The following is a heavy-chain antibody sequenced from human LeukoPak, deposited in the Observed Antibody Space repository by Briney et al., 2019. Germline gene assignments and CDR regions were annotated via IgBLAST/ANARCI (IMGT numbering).Heavy chain of an antibody. CDR3: VRGDYGDYTLFDY. CDR1: GFIFSDSA. D-gene: IGHD4-17*01. Sequence: QPGGSLKLSCAASGFIFSDSAMHWVRQASGKGLEWVSVIYSGGSTYYADSVKGRFTISRDNSKNTLYLQMNSLRAEDTAVYYCVRGDYGDYTLFDYWGQGTLVTVSS. V-gene: IGHV3-53*01. J-gene: IGHJ4*02. CDR2: IYSGGST.